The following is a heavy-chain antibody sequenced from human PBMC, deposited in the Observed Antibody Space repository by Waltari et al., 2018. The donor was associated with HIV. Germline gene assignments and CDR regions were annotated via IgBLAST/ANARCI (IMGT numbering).Heavy chain of an antibody. Sequence: QVQLVQSGAEVKKPGSSVKVSCKASGGAFVSHTFNWVRQAPGQGLEWMGRAIPMFGTANYARKFQGRGTITADKSTTTAYMELNGLRIDDTAVYYCASARETMGVDFDSWGQGTLVTVS. D-gene: IGHD3-10*01. CDR3: ASARETMGVDFDS. V-gene: IGHV1-69*08. CDR1: GGAFVSHT. J-gene: IGHJ5*01. CDR2: AIPMFGTA.